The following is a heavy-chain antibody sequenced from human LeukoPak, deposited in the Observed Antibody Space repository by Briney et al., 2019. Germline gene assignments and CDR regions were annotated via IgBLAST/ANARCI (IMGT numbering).Heavy chain of an antibody. CDR1: GFTFSSYW. CDR2: INTDGSST. CDR3: ARDLMGAPGY. J-gene: IGHJ4*02. V-gene: IGHV3-74*01. D-gene: IGHD1-26*01. Sequence: QPGGSLRLSCAASGFTFSSYWMHWVRQAPGEGLVWVSRINTDGSSTNYADSVKGRFTISRDNAKNTLYLQMNSLRAEDTAVYYCARDLMGAPGYWGQGALVTVSS.